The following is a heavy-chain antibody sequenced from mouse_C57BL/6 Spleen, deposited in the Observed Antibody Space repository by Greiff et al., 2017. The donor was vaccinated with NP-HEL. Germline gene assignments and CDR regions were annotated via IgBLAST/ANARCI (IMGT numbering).Heavy chain of an antibody. CDR3: AREDLP. V-gene: IGHV3-6*01. CDR2: ISYDGSN. Sequence: EVQLQESGPGLVKPSQSLSLTCSVTGYSITSGYYWNWIRQFPGNKLEWMGYISYDGSNNYNPSLKNRISITRDTSKNQFFLKLNSVTTEDTATYYCAREDLPWGQGTLVTVSA. J-gene: IGHJ3*01. D-gene: IGHD5-1*01. CDR1: GYSITSGYY.